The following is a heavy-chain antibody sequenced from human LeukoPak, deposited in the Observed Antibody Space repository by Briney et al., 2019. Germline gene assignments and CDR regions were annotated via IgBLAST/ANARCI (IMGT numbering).Heavy chain of an antibody. CDR2: INAGNGNT. J-gene: IGHJ4*02. CDR1: GYTFTGYY. CDR3: AREYSYDSSGYYISGNFDC. Sequence: ASVKVSCKASGYTFTGYYMHWVRQAPGQRLEWMGWINAGNGNTKYSQRFQGRVTITRDTSASTAYMELSSLRSEDTAVYYCAREYSYDSSGYYISGNFDCWGQGTLVTVSS. D-gene: IGHD3-22*01. V-gene: IGHV1-3*01.